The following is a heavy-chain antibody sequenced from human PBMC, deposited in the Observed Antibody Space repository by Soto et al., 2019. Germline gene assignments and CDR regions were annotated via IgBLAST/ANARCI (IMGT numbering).Heavy chain of an antibody. CDR1: SYS. D-gene: IGHD6-6*01. V-gene: IGHV1-69*01. J-gene: IGHJ4*02. CDR3: AIEYSSSPPYYPIGY. Sequence: SYSISWVRQAPGQGLEWMGGIIPIFGTANYAQKFQGRVTITAAESTSTAYMELSSLRSEDTAVYYCAIEYSSSPPYYPIGYWGQGTLVTVSS. CDR2: IIPIFGTA.